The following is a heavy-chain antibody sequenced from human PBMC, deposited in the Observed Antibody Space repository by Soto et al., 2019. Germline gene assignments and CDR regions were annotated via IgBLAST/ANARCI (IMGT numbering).Heavy chain of an antibody. V-gene: IGHV3-33*08. J-gene: IGHJ5*01. CDR1: GFTFSSYG. Sequence: GGSLRLSCAASGFTFSSYGMHWVRQAPGKGLEWVAVIWYDGSNKDYADSVKGRFTISRDNSKNTLYLQINSLRAEDTAVYYCAREKDSTMGPSFDSWGQGTLVTVSS. CDR3: AREKDSTMGPSFDS. D-gene: IGHD5-18*01. CDR2: IWYDGSNK.